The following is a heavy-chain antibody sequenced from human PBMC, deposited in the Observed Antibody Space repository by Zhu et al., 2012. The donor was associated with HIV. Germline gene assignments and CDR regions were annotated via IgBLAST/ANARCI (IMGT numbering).Heavy chain of an antibody. V-gene: IGHV4-39*01. CDR3: ARLGYSLLLWFGKGPLFAY. J-gene: IGHJ4*02. CDR1: GGSISTSNYY. CDR2: IYYSGST. Sequence: QVQLQESGPGLVKPSETLSLTCTVSGGSISTSNYYWGWVRQPPGKGLEWIGNIYYSGSTYYNPSVKSRVTISVGTSKNRFSLRLNSVTAADTAVYYCARLGYSLLLWFGKGPLFAYWGQGIRGHRLL. D-gene: IGHD3-10*01.